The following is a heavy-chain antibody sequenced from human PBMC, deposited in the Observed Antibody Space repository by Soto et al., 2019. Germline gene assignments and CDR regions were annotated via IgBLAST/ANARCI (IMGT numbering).Heavy chain of an antibody. CDR2: IIPIFGTA. J-gene: IGHJ4*02. V-gene: IGHV1-69*01. Sequence: QVQLVQSGAEVKKPGSSVKVSCKASGGTFSSYAISWVRQAPGQGLEWMGGIIPIFGTANYAQKFQGRVTVTPDQSASTGYLEVSSLRLWEPGVYYCASSRGYRYGPPDYWGQGTLVTVSS. CDR1: GGTFSSYA. D-gene: IGHD5-18*01. CDR3: ASSRGYRYGPPDY.